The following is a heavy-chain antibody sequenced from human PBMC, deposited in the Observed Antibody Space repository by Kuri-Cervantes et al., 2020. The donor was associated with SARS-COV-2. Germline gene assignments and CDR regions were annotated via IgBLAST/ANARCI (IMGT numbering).Heavy chain of an antibody. CDR1: GGSISSYY. CDR2: IYYSGST. CDR3: ARASCSSTSCYGWFDP. V-gene: IGHV4-59*12. D-gene: IGHD2-2*01. J-gene: IGHJ5*02. Sequence: SETLSLTCTVSGGSISSYYWSWIRQPPGKGLEWIGYIYYSGSTNYNPSLKSRVTISVDTSKNQFSLKLSSVTAADTAVYYCARASCSSTSCYGWFDPWGQGTLVTDSS.